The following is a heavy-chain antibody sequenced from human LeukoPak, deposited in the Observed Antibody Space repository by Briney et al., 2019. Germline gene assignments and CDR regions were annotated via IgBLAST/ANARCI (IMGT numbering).Heavy chain of an antibody. CDR3: ARYQAYYYDSSGYYSDY. V-gene: IGHV3-21*01. Sequence: GGSLRLSCAASGNTFSSYAMTWVRQAPGKGLEWVSSISSSSSYIYYADSVKGRFTISRDNAKNSLYLQMNSLRAEDTAVYYCARYQAYYYDSSGYYSDYWGQGTLVTVSS. D-gene: IGHD3-22*01. CDR2: ISSSSSYI. CDR1: GNTFSSYA. J-gene: IGHJ4*02.